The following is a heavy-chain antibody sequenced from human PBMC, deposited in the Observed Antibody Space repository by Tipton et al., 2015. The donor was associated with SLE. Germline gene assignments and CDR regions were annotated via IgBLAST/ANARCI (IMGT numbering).Heavy chain of an antibody. CDR1: GDSISSGGYY. CDR2: IFTGGYT. Sequence: TLSLTCTVSGDSISSGGYYWSWIRQPPGKGLEWIGRIFTGGYTHYNPSLRSGVTISMDTSKNQFSLKLNSVTAADTAVYYCARDLGRRYWFDPWGQGTLVTVSS. CDR3: ARDLGRRYWFDP. V-gene: IGHV4-61*02. J-gene: IGHJ5*02.